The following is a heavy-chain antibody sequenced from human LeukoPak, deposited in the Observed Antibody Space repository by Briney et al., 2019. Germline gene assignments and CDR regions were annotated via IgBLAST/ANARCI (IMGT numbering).Heavy chain of an antibody. CDR2: ISYDGIYK. J-gene: IGHJ1*01. D-gene: IGHD1-14*01. V-gene: IGHV3-30-3*01. Sequence: PGRSLRLSCAASGFTFSNYAMHWVRQAPGKGLEWVAVISYDGIYKYYADSVKGRFTISRDNSENTLYLQMNSLRDEDTTVYYCARARDQTYKFAYFQHWGQGTLVTVSS. CDR3: ARARDQTYKFAYFQH. CDR1: GFTFSNYA.